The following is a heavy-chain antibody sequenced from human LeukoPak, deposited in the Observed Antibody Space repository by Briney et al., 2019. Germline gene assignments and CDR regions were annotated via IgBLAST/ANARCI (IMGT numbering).Heavy chain of an antibody. CDR1: GYTFTSYD. Sequence: ASVKVSCKASGYTFTSYDILWVRQAPGQGLEWMGWISAYSGNTNYAQKLQGRVTMTTDTSTSTAYMELRSLRSDDTALYYCARGSALRQFDPWGQGTLVTVSS. J-gene: IGHJ5*02. V-gene: IGHV1-18*01. CDR3: ARGSALRQFDP. CDR2: ISAYSGNT. D-gene: IGHD2-15*01.